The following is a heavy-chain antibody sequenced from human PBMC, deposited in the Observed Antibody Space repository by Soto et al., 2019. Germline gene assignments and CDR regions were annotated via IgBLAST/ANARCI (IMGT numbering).Heavy chain of an antibody. CDR3: ARGRYCSSTSCYGIYGMDV. Sequence: GASVKVSCKASGYTFTSYGISWVRQAPGQGLEWMGWISAYNGNTNYAQKLQGRVTMTTDTSTSTAYMELRSLRSDDTAVYYCARGRYCSSTSCYGIYGMDVWGQGTTVTVSS. CDR2: ISAYNGNT. D-gene: IGHD2-2*01. CDR1: GYTFTSYG. V-gene: IGHV1-18*04. J-gene: IGHJ6*02.